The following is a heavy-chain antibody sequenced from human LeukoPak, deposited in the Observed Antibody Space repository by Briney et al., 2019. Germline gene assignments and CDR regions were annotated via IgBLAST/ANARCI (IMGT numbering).Heavy chain of an antibody. D-gene: IGHD2/OR15-2a*01. J-gene: IGHJ6*03. V-gene: IGHV3-13*01. CDR1: GFTFRNYD. Sequence: PGGSLRLSCAASGFTFRNYDMHWVRHASEKGLEWVSVIDTAGDRNYPVSVKGRFTIARENAKSSLYLQMNNLRAGDTAVYYCARGGSLYDASYYYYLDVWGKGTRVTVSS. CDR3: ARGGSLYDASYYYYLDV. CDR2: IDTAGDR.